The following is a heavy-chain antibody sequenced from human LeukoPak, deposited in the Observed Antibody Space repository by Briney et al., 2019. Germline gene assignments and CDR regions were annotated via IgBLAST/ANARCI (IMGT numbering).Heavy chain of an antibody. CDR2: IYPGDSDT. J-gene: IGHJ4*02. CDR3: ARRRDGYNYVGSDY. D-gene: IGHD5-24*01. Sequence: GESLKISCKSSGYRFTSHWIGWVRQMPGKGLEWMGIIYPGDSDTRYSPSFQGQVTISADKSISTAYLQWSSLKASDTAMYFCARRRDGYNYVGSDYWGQGTLVTVSS. V-gene: IGHV5-51*01. CDR1: GYRFTSHW.